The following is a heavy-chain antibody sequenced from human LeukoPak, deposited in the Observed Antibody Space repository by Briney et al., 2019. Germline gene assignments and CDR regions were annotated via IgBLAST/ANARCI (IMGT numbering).Heavy chain of an antibody. CDR2: IFYSGST. CDR1: GGSISDNKYF. V-gene: IGHV4-39*01. Sequence: SSETLSLTCTVSGGSISDNKYFWGCIRQPPGEGLEWIGNIFYSGSTYYRPSLKSRVSMSVDTSKNQFSLKLSSVTAADTAVYYCARSFQGEYFDYWGQGALVTVSS. J-gene: IGHJ4*02. CDR3: ARSFQGEYFDY. D-gene: IGHD3-10*01.